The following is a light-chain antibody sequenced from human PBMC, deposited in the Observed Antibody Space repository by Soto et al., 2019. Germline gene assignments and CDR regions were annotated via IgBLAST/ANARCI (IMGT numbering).Light chain of an antibody. J-gene: IGKJ1*01. Sequence: DIQMTQSPSTLSASVGDRVTITCRASQSTSTWLAWYQHKPGKAPNLLIYKASSLESGVPSRFSGSGSGTEFTLTISSLQPDDVATYYCQQYGRYRPFGQGTKVAIK. CDR2: KAS. CDR3: QQYGRYRP. CDR1: QSTSTW. V-gene: IGKV1-5*03.